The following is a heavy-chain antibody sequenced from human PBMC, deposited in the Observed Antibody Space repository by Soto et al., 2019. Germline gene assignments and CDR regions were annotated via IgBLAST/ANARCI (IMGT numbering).Heavy chain of an antibody. Sequence: QLHLVQSGAVVKKPGASVTVSCSASGYPVTAYYMHWVRQAPGRGLEWMGGINPATGAAKYTQTFQGWVTITRDPPTTTVFRELSALTTGDTAAFYCVRGGGVGVAGSAAFDMWGQGTLVTVSS. CDR1: GYPVTAYY. CDR2: INPATGAA. V-gene: IGHV1-2*04. D-gene: IGHD3-3*01. J-gene: IGHJ3*02. CDR3: VRGGGVGVAGSAAFDM.